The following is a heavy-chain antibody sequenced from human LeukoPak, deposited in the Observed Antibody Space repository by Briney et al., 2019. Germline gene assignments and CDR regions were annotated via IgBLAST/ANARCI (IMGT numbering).Heavy chain of an antibody. Sequence: GGSLRLSCVTSGFTFSGHWMTWVRQAPGKGLEWVVNINPDGGDKFYVDSVKGRFTASRDNARNSLYLQMDSLRAADTAVYYCARLKGTTSVFDYWGQGILVTVAS. J-gene: IGHJ4*02. CDR2: INPDGGDK. CDR1: GFTFSGHW. V-gene: IGHV3-7*03. D-gene: IGHD4-17*01. CDR3: ARLKGTTSVFDY.